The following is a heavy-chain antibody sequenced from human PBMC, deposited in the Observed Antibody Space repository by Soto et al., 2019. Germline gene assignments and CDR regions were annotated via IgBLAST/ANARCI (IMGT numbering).Heavy chain of an antibody. CDR2: ISSSSSYI. J-gene: IGHJ6*02. V-gene: IGHV3-21*01. CDR1: GFTFSSYS. Sequence: PGGSLSLSCAASGFTFSSYSMNWVRQAPGKGLKWVSSISSSSSYIYYADSVKGRFTISRDNAKNSLYLQMNSLRTEDTAVYYCARGDYDFWSGYYNYYRMDVWGQGTTVTVSS. D-gene: IGHD3-3*01. CDR3: ARGDYDFWSGYYNYYRMDV.